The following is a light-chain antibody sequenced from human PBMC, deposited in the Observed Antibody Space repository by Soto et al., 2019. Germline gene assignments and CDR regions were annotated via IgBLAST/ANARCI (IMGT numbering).Light chain of an antibody. J-gene: IGKJ1*01. CDR2: GSS. CDR1: QSVDIN. CDR3: QQYRSWPPWT. Sequence: IVLTQSTATLSVSPWDIVTLSCRSSQSVDINLALYQQRPGQAPRLLVYGSSTKATDMPGRFSGRGSGTEFTLTINNLQSEDFAVYYCQQYRSWPPWTFGQGTKVDIK. V-gene: IGKV3-15*01.